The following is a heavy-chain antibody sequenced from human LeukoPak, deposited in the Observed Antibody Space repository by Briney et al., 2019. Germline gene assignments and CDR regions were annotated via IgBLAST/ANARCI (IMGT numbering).Heavy chain of an antibody. CDR2: IYYSGST. D-gene: IGHD4-23*01. CDR3: AREGYGGNYGFDY. CDR1: GGSISSTIYY. V-gene: IGHV4-39*02. J-gene: IGHJ4*02. Sequence: SETRSLTCTVSGGSISSTIYYWGRIRQPPGKGLEWIGSIYYSGSTYYNQSLKNPVTMSVDTSQNPLSLKLSSVTAADTAVYFCAREGYGGNYGFDYWGQGTLVTVSS.